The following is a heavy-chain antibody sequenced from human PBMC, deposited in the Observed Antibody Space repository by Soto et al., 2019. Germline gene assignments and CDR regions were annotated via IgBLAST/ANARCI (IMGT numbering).Heavy chain of an antibody. Sequence: QVQLQESGPGLVKPSQTLSLTCTVSGGSISSGDYYWSWIRQPPGKGLEWIGYIYYSGSTYYNPSLKSRVTISVDTSKNQFSLKLSSVTAADTAVYYCARGINGSGSYYGDGSDAFDIWGQGTMVTVSS. CDR2: IYYSGST. CDR1: GGSISSGDYY. CDR3: ARGINGSGSYYGDGSDAFDI. V-gene: IGHV4-30-4*01. J-gene: IGHJ3*02. D-gene: IGHD3-10*01.